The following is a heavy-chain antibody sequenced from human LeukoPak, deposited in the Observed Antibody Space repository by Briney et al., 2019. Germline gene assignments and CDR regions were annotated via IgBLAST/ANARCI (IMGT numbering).Heavy chain of an antibody. CDR1: GGSINNYY. J-gene: IGHJ4*02. CDR3: ARVGIAHY. Sequence: PSETLSLTCTVSGGSINNYYWYWMRQPPGKGLEWIGYVWYSGTTKYNPSLKSRVTISVDTSKNQFSLKLNYVTAAGTAVCYCARVGIAHYWGQGTLVTVSS. D-gene: IGHD6-13*01. V-gene: IGHV4-59*01. CDR2: VWYSGTT.